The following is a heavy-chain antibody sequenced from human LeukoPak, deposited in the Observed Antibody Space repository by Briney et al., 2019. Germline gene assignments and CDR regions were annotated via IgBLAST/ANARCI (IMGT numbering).Heavy chain of an antibody. Sequence: ASVKVSCKASGGTFSSYAISWVRQAPGQRLEWMGWINAGNGNTKYSQKFQGRVTITRDTSASTAYMELSSLRSEDTAVYYCARAVSVVTATPGYWGQGTLVTVSS. CDR3: ARAVSVVTATPGY. J-gene: IGHJ4*02. CDR1: GGTFSSYA. CDR2: INAGNGNT. V-gene: IGHV1-3*01. D-gene: IGHD2-21*02.